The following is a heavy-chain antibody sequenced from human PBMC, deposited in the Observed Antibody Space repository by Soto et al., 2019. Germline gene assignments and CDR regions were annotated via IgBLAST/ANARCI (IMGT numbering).Heavy chain of an antibody. D-gene: IGHD4-17*01. V-gene: IGHV3-23*01. CDR3: AKDRRPYGDYSDY. CDR2: ISGSGGST. J-gene: IGHJ4*02. Sequence: GGSLRFSCAASGFTFSSYAMSWVRQAPGKGLEWVSAISGSGGSTYYADSVKGRFTISRDNSKNTLYLQMNSLRAEDTAVYYCAKDRRPYGDYSDYWGQGTLVTVSS. CDR1: GFTFSSYA.